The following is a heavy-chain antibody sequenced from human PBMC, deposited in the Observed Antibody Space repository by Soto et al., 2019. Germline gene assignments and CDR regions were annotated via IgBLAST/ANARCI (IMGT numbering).Heavy chain of an antibody. D-gene: IGHD3-3*01. CDR3: ARQGWDFGVVTAYYYMDV. V-gene: IGHV1-69*02. Sequence: SVKVSCKASGGTFSSYTISWVRQAPGQGLEWMGRIIPILGIANYAQKFQGRVTITADKSTSTAYMELSSLRSEDTAVYYCARQGWDFGVVTAYYYMDVWGKGTTVTVSS. CDR2: IIPILGIA. J-gene: IGHJ6*03. CDR1: GGTFSSYT.